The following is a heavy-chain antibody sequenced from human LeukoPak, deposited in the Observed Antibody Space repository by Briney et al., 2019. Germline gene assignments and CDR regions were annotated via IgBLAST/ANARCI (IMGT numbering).Heavy chain of an antibody. D-gene: IGHD6-19*01. CDR1: GYTFTNHY. V-gene: IGHV1-46*01. CDR2: INPGGGST. Sequence: GASVKVSCKASGYTFTNHYMHWVRQAPGQGLEWMGIINPGGGSTSYPQKFQGRLTMTRDTSTSTVYMELSSLRSEDTAFYFCARDEVAGTYYFDYWGQGTLVTVSS. J-gene: IGHJ4*02. CDR3: ARDEVAGTYYFDY.